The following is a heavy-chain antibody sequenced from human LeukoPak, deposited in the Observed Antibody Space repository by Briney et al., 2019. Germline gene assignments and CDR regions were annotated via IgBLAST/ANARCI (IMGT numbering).Heavy chain of an antibody. Sequence: SETLSLTCTVSGGSISSYYWSWIRQPAGKELEWIGRISASGSTNYNPSLKSRVTMSLDTSKNQFSLKLNSVTAADTAVYYCAKGPSGYYGQDVWGQGTTVTVSS. V-gene: IGHV4-4*07. CDR1: GGSISSYY. CDR3: AKGPSGYYGQDV. CDR2: ISASGST. J-gene: IGHJ6*02.